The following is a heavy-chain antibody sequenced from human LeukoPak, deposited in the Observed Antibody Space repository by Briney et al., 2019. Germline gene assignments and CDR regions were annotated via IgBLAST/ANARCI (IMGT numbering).Heavy chain of an antibody. J-gene: IGHJ2*01. D-gene: IGHD7-27*01. Sequence: PGRSLRLSCAASGFTFSSYGMHWVRQAPGKGLEWVAVIWYDGSNKYYADSVEGRFTISRDNSKNTLYLQMNSLRAEDTAVYYCARAPGDARLWYFDLWGRGTLVTVSS. V-gene: IGHV3-33*01. CDR2: IWYDGSNK. CDR3: ARAPGDARLWYFDL. CDR1: GFTFSSYG.